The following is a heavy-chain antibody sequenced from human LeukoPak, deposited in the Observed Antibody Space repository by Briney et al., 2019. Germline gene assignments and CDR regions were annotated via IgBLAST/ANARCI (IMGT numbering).Heavy chain of an antibody. J-gene: IGHJ6*03. CDR1: GGSLGRSNTY. CDR2: ILHSGYT. D-gene: IGHD2-21*01. Sequence: SETLSLTCTVSGGSLGRSNTYWGWIRQTPGKGLEWLGTILHSGYTYNNPSLKSRVTMSVDSSKNQFSLSLSSVTAADTAVFFCARHRGGGGYHYMDVWGKGTTVIVSS. V-gene: IGHV4-39*01. CDR3: ARHRGGGGYHYMDV.